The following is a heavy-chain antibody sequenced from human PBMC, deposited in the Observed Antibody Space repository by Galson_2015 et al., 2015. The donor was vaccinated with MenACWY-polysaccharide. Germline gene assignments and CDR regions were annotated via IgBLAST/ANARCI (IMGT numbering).Heavy chain of an antibody. J-gene: IGHJ4*02. Sequence: SETLSLTCAVYGGSFSDYYWSWIRQPPGKGLEWIGEINHSGSTNYNPSLKSRVTISVDTSKNQFSLKLSSVTVADTAGYYCASGYGSGSDFDYWGQGTLVTVSS. CDR1: GGSFSDYY. V-gene: IGHV4-34*01. D-gene: IGHD3-10*01. CDR3: ASGYGSGSDFDY. CDR2: INHSGST.